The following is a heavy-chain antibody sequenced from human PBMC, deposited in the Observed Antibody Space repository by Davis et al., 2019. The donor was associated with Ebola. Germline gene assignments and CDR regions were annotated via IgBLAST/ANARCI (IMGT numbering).Heavy chain of an antibody. Sequence: SETLSLTCTVSGGSISNGDYSWSWIRQPPGKGLEWIGYIHHSGGTNHNPSLKSRVSTSVDTSKNQFSLKLSSVTAADTAVYYCAKAYCAADCSYILHFYQYMDVWGKGTTVTVS. CDR1: GGSISNGDYS. CDR2: IHHSGGT. J-gene: IGHJ6*03. V-gene: IGHV4-61*08. CDR3: AKAYCAADCSYILHFYQYMDV. D-gene: IGHD2-21*01.